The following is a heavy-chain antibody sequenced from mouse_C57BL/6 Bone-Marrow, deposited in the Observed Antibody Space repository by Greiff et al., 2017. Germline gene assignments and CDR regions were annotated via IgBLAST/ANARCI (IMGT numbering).Heavy chain of an antibody. V-gene: IGHV5-4*01. D-gene: IGHD1-1*02. CDR2: ISDGGSYT. CDR1: GFTFSSYA. CDR3: ARVAYGVYAMDY. Sequence: EVQLVESGGGLVKPGGSLKLSCAASGFTFSSYAMSWVRQTPEKRLEWVATISDGGSYTYYPDNVKGRFTISRDNAKNNLYLQMSHLKSEDTAMYYCARVAYGVYAMDYWGQGTSVTVSS. J-gene: IGHJ4*01.